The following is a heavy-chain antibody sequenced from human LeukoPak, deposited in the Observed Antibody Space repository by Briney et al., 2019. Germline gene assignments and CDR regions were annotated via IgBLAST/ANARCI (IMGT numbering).Heavy chain of an antibody. V-gene: IGHV3-23*01. D-gene: IGHD2-15*01. CDR3: AKDSLRCSGGSCPYYFDY. J-gene: IGHJ4*02. CDR2: ISGSGGST. Sequence: PGGSLRLSCAASGFTFSSYGMSWVRQAPGKGLEWVSAISGSGGSTYYADSVKGRFTISRDNSKNTLYLRMNSLRAEDTAVYYCAKDSLRCSGGSCPYYFDYWGQGTLVTVSS. CDR1: GFTFSSYG.